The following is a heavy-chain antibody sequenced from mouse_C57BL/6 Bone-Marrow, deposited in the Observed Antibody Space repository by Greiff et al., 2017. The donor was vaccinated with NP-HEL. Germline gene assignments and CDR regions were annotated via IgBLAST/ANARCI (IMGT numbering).Heavy chain of an antibody. Sequence: EVQLQQSGAELVRPGASVKLSCTASGFNIKDDYMHWVKQRPEQGLEWIGWIDPENGYTEYASKFQGKATITADTSSNTAYLQLSSLTSEDTAVYYCTTYDGYPSYWYFDVWGTGTTVTVSS. J-gene: IGHJ1*03. CDR3: TTYDGYPSYWYFDV. CDR1: GFNIKDDY. V-gene: IGHV14-4*01. D-gene: IGHD2-3*01. CDR2: IDPENGYT.